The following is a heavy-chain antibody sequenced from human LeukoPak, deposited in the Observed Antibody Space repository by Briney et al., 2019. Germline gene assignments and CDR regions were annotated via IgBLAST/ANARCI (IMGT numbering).Heavy chain of an antibody. J-gene: IGHJ5*02. CDR3: ARWGRYCSSTSCQFSGFDP. V-gene: IGHV1-18*01. Sequence: ASVKVSCKASGYTFTSYGISWVRQDPGQGLEWMGWISAYNGNTNYAQKLQGRVTMTTDTSTSTAYMELRSLRSDDTAVYYCARWGRYCSSTSCQFSGFDPWGQGTLVTVSS. CDR1: GYTFTSYG. D-gene: IGHD2-2*01. CDR2: ISAYNGNT.